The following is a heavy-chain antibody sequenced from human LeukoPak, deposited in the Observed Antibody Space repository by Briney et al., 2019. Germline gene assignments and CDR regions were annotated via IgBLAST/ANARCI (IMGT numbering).Heavy chain of an antibody. CDR2: ISYDGSNK. CDR1: GFTFSSYG. D-gene: IGHD2-2*01. Sequence: GGSLRLSCAASGFTFSSYGMHWVRQAPGKGLEWVAVISYDGSNKYYADSVKGRFTISRDNSKNTLYLQMNSLRAEDTAVYYCAKDGRGEVPAAKTKGSYYYYGMDVWGQGTTVTVSS. CDR3: AKDGRGEVPAAKTKGSYYYYGMDV. V-gene: IGHV3-30*18. J-gene: IGHJ6*02.